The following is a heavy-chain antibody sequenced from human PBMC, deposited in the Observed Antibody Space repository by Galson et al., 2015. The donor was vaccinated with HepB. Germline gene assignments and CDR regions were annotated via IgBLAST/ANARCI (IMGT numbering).Heavy chain of an antibody. Sequence: SLRLSCAASGFTFSSYSMNWVRQAPGKGLEWVSSISSSSSYIYYADSVKGRFTISRDNAKNSLYLQMNSLRAEDTAVYYCARDLPYCSSTSCSRANNWFDPWGQGTLVTVSS. CDR1: GFTFSSYS. V-gene: IGHV3-21*01. CDR2: ISSSSSYI. D-gene: IGHD2-2*01. J-gene: IGHJ5*02. CDR3: ARDLPYCSSTSCSRANNWFDP.